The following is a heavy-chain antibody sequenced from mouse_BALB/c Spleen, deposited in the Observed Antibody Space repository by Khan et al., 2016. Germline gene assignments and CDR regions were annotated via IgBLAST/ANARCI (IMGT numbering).Heavy chain of an antibody. CDR1: GYTFTSYW. CDR2: IFPGTGTT. CDR3: ARGRNWYFDV. Sequence: QVQLQQSGAELVKPGASVKLSCKTSGYTFTSYWIQWVKQRPGQGLGWIGEIFPGTGTTYYNEKFKGKATLTIDTSYSTAYMQLSSLTSEDSAVYFCARGRNWYFDVWGAGTTVTVSS. V-gene: IGHV1S132*01. J-gene: IGHJ1*01.